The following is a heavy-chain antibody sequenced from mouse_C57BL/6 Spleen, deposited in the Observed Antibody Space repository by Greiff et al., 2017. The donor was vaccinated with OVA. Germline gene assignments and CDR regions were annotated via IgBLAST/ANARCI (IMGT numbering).Heavy chain of an antibody. CDR1: GYSITSGYY. CDR3: ARDYGLYYFDY. CDR2: ISDDGSN. J-gene: IGHJ2*01. V-gene: IGHV3-6*01. Sequence: EVQLQESGPGLVKPSQSLSLTCSVTGYSITSGYYWNWIRQFPGNKLEWMGYISDDGSNNYNPSLKNRISITRDTSKNQFFLKLNSVTTEDTATYYCARDYGLYYFDYWGQGTTLTVSS. D-gene: IGHD1-1*02.